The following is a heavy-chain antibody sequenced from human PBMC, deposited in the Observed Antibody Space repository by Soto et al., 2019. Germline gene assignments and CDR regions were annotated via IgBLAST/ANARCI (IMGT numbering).Heavy chain of an antibody. CDR2: MNPNSGAT. Sequence: APVEICRKARRYSVTGSVIHGLRQAPGQGLEWMGRMNPNSGATSYAPKFQGRVSMTRDTSIRTACMELASLRSDDTAVYYCANPPPTPDWFDPSGQGTLVTVSS. CDR1: RYSVTGSV. CDR3: ANPPPTPDWFDP. D-gene: IGHD2-15*01. J-gene: IGHJ5*02. V-gene: IGHV1-2*06.